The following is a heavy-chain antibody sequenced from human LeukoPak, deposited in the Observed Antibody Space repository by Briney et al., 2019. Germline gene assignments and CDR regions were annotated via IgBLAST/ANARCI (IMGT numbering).Heavy chain of an antibody. V-gene: IGHV3-64*01. CDR1: GFTFSSYA. D-gene: IGHD1-26*01. CDR3: ARDPYSGRYGDYYYYYMDV. Sequence: GGSLRLSCVASGFTFSSYAMHWVRQTPGKGLEYVSGINSNGGSTHYANSVKGRFTISRDNSKHTLYLQMGSLRTEDMAVYYCARDPYSGRYGDYYYYYMDVWGKGTTVTISS. CDR2: INSNGGST. J-gene: IGHJ6*03.